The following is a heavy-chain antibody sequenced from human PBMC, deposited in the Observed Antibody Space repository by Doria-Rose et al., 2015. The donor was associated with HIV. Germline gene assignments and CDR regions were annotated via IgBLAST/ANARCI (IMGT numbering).Heavy chain of an antibody. V-gene: IGHV2-26*01. Sequence: QVTLKESGPVLVKPTETLTLTCTVSGVSLSSPGMGVSWIRQPPGKALEWLANIFSDDERSYKTSLKSRLTIFSRTSKSQVVLTMTDMDPVDTATYYCARIKSSRWYHKYYFDFWGQGTLVIVSA. D-gene: IGHD6-13*01. CDR1: GVSLSSPGMG. CDR3: ARIKSSRWYHKYYFDF. CDR2: IFSDDER. J-gene: IGHJ4*02.